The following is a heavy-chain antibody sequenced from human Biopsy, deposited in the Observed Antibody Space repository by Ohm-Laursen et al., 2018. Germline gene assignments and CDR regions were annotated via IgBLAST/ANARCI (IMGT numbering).Heavy chain of an antibody. Sequence: ASVKVSCKGPADSFVGYDIHWVRQAPGQGLEWMGSIYPNNGATKNAQKFQGRVTMTRDTSINTAFMELKSLRSDDTAVYYCARDLVDWTVPSWGQGTLVIVSS. J-gene: IGHJ4*02. V-gene: IGHV1-2*02. D-gene: IGHD3/OR15-3a*01. CDR1: ADSFVGYD. CDR2: IYPNNGAT. CDR3: ARDLVDWTVPS.